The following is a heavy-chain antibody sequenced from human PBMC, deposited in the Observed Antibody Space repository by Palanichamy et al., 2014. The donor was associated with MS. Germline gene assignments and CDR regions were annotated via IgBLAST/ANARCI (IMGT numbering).Heavy chain of an antibody. CDR2: INQDASAK. J-gene: IGHJ4*02. V-gene: IGHV3-7*02. CDR1: GFTFSSFW. D-gene: IGHD2-2*01. CDR3: GRIFCTRTSCYYDY. Sequence: GGSLRLSCAGSGFTFSSFWMSWVRQAPGKGLEWVANINQDASAKYYVDSVKGRFTISRGNAKNSLYLQMNNLRAEDTAVYYCGRIFCTRTSCYYDYWGQGTLVTVSS.